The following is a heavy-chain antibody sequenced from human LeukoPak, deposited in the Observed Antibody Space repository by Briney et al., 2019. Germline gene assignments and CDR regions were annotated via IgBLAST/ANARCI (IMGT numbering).Heavy chain of an antibody. CDR3: ARMDIVLMVYAYYFDY. V-gene: IGHV1-8*01. CDR2: MNPNSGNT. Sequence: ASVKVSCKASGYIFTSYDINWVRQATGQGLEWVGWMNPNSGNTGYAQKFQGRVTMTRNTSISTAYMELSSLRSEDTAVYYCARMDIVLMVYAYYFDYWGQGTLVTVSS. D-gene: IGHD2-8*01. CDR1: GYIFTSYD. J-gene: IGHJ4*02.